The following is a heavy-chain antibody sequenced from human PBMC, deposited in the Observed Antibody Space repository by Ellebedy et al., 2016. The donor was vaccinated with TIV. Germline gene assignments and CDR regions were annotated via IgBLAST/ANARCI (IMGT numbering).Heavy chain of an antibody. J-gene: IGHJ6*02. D-gene: IGHD6-13*01. CDR3: ARDRQQMVDYNYYGMDV. CDR2: IDPSDSYT. Sequence: GESLKISXKGSGYGFTSYWISWVRQMPGKGLEWMGRIDPSDSYTNYSPSFQGHVTISADKSITTAYLQWSSLKASDTAVYYCARDRQQMVDYNYYGMDVWGQGTTVTVSS. CDR1: GYGFTSYW. V-gene: IGHV5-10-1*01.